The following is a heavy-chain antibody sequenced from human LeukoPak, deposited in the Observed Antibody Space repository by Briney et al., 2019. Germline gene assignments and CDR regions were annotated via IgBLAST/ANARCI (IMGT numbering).Heavy chain of an antibody. D-gene: IGHD6-19*01. CDR2: IYSGGTT. J-gene: IGHJ4*02. CDR3: ARVLAVAEFDY. Sequence: SGGSLRLSCVGSGFTFTDYAMSWVRQAPGKGLEWVSVIYSGGTTYYADSVKGRFTISRDNSKNTLYLHMNSLRAEDTAVYYCARVLAVAEFDYWGQGTLVTVSS. V-gene: IGHV3-53*01. CDR1: GFTFTDYA.